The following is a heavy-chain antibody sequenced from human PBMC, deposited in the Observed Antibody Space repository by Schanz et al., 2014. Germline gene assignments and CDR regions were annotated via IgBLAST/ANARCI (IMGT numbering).Heavy chain of an antibody. CDR2: ISASGEDT. V-gene: IGHV3-23*01. CDR1: EFTFSTDA. D-gene: IGHD5-12*01. CDR3: ARKVVATIEGYYDN. J-gene: IGHJ4*02. Sequence: DVHLLESGGGLAQPGGSLRLSCAASEFTFSTDALRWVRQAPGKGLVWHAVISASGEDTYYAGIVTGRFTIARDNAENTLCLQRNGLRAEDTAVYYCARKVVATIEGYYDNWGQGTLVIVSS.